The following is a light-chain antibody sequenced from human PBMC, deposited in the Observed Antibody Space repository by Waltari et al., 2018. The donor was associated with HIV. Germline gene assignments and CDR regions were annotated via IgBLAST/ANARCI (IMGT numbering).Light chain of an antibody. J-gene: IGLJ2*01. CDR1: SSDVGRYDY. V-gene: IGLV2-8*01. CDR3: SSYAGINPVI. Sequence: QSALTQPPSASGSLGPSVTISCTGSSSDVGRYDYVSWYQQHPGKAPKPLIFEVNKRPSGVPDRFSGSKSGNTASLTVSGLQAEDEAEYSCSSYAGINPVIFGGGTTLTVL. CDR2: EVN.